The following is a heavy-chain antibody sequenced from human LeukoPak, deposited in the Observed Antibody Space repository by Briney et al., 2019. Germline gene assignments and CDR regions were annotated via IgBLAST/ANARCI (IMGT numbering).Heavy chain of an antibody. J-gene: IGHJ5*02. CDR2: IIPILGIA. CDR3: ARESDDSSAWFDP. Sequence: GSSVKVSCKASGGTFSSYAISWVRQAPGQGLEWMGRIIPILGIANYAQKFQGRVTITADKSTSTAYMELSSLRSEDTAVYYCARESDDSSAWFDPWGQGTLVTVSS. CDR1: GGTFSSYA. D-gene: IGHD3-22*01. V-gene: IGHV1-69*04.